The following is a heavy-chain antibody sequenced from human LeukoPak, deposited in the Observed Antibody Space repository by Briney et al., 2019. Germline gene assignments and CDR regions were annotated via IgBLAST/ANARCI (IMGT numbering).Heavy chain of an antibody. CDR2: ISNSGNTI. CDR1: GFIFSTYS. D-gene: IGHD3-3*01. J-gene: IGHJ4*02. Sequence: PGGSLRLSCTASGFIFSTYSMNWVRQAPGRGLEWVSYISNSGNTIYYADSVKGRFTISRDNAKNSLYLQMNSLRAEDTAVYYCARDSVTIFGVVIDWGQGTLVTVSS. CDR3: ARDSVTIFGVVID. V-gene: IGHV3-48*04.